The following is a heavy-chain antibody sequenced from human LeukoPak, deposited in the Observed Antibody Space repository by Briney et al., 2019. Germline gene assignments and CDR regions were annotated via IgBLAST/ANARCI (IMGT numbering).Heavy chain of an antibody. Sequence: SETLSLTCAVYGGSFTDSFWSWIRQPPGKGLEWIGEIKPRGRTSFNPSLKSRVTMSLDTSKNQFFLNLNSVTAADTAVYYCARGFSGVVASDWAQGTLVAVSS. V-gene: IGHV4-34*01. CDR2: IKPRGRT. D-gene: IGHD2-15*01. CDR1: GGSFTDSF. J-gene: IGHJ4*02. CDR3: ARGFSGVVASD.